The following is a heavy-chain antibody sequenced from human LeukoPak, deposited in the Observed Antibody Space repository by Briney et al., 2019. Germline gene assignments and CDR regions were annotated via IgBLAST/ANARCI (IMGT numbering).Heavy chain of an antibody. CDR3: ARNDFWSGYFY. Sequence: GGSLRLSCAASGFTVSSNYMSWVRQAPGKGLEWVSVIYSGGSTYYADSVKGRFTISRDNSKNTLYLQMNSLRAEDTAVYYCARNDFWSGYFYWGQGTLVTVSS. D-gene: IGHD3-3*01. CDR1: GFTVSSNY. CDR2: IYSGGST. V-gene: IGHV3-53*01. J-gene: IGHJ4*02.